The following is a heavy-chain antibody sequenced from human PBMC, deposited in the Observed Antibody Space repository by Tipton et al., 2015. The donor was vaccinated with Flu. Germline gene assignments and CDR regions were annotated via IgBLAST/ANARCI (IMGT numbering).Heavy chain of an antibody. CDR3: ARGEYSSGEGGYYFDY. D-gene: IGHD6-19*01. CDR1: GDSVSSNSAA. Sequence: GLVKPSQTLSLTCAISGDSVSSNSAAWNWIRQSPSRGLEWLGRTYCRSKWYNDYAVSVKSRITINPDTSKNQFSLQLNSVTPEDTAVYYCARGEYSSGEGGYYFDYWGQGTLVTVSS. V-gene: IGHV6-1*01. CDR2: TYCRSKWYN. J-gene: IGHJ4*02.